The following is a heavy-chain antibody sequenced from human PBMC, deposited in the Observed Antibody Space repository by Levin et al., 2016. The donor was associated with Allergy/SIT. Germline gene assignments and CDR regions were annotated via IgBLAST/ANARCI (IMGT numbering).Heavy chain of an antibody. CDR1: GFTFSSYS. Sequence: GESLKISCAASGFTFSSYSMNWVRQAPGKGLEWVSSISSSSSYIYYAGSVKGRFTISRDNAKNSLYLQMNSLRAEDTAVYYCARETSTEVFDPWGQGTLVTVSS. J-gene: IGHJ5*02. CDR3: ARETSTEVFDP. V-gene: IGHV3-21*01. D-gene: IGHD4-23*01. CDR2: ISSSSSYI.